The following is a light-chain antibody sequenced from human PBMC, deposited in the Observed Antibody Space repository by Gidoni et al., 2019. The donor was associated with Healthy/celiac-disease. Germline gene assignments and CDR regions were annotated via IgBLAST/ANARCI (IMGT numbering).Light chain of an antibody. V-gene: IGKV1-33*01. CDR2: DAS. CDR3: QQYDNLPIT. CDR1: QDSSNY. J-gene: IGKJ5*01. Sequence: DIQMTQSPSSLSASVGDRVTITCQASQDSSNYLNWYQQKPVKAPKLLIYDASNLETGVPSRFSGSGSGTDFTFTISSLQPEDIATYYCQQYDNLPITFGQGTRLEIK.